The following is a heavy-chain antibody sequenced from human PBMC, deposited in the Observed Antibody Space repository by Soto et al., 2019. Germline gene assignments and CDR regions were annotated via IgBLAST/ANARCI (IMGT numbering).Heavy chain of an antibody. Sequence: PGGSLRLSCAASGFTFSSYAMSWVRQAPGKGLEWVSAISGSGGSTYYADSVKGRFTISRDNSKNTLYLQMNSLRAEDTAVYYCAKMYYYDSSGSRGYFDYWGQGTLVTVSS. CDR1: GFTFSSYA. J-gene: IGHJ4*02. CDR2: ISGSGGST. V-gene: IGHV3-23*01. CDR3: AKMYYYDSSGSRGYFDY. D-gene: IGHD3-22*01.